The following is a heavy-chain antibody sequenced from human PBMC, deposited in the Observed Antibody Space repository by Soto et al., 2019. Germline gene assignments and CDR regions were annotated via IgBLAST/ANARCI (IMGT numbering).Heavy chain of an antibody. CDR2: ISSSSSYI. Sequence: EVQLVESGGGLVKPGGSLRLSCAASGFTFSSYSMNWVRQAPGKGLEWVSSISSSSSYIYYADSVKGRFTISRDNAKNSXXLQMNSLRAEDTAVYYCAREDSSGWSGYYYYGMDVWGQGTTVTVSS. CDR1: GFTFSSYS. V-gene: IGHV3-21*01. D-gene: IGHD6-19*01. CDR3: AREDSSGWSGYYYYGMDV. J-gene: IGHJ6*02.